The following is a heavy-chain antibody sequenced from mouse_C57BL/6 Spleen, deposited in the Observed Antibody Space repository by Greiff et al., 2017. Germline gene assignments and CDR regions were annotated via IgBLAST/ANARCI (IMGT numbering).Heavy chain of an antibody. CDR2: IYPGSGNT. CDR1: GYSFTSYY. J-gene: IGHJ4*01. D-gene: IGHD2-2*01. V-gene: IGHV1-66*01. Sequence: VQLQQSGPELVKPGASVKISCKASGYSFTSYYIHWVKQRPGQGLEWIGWIYPGSGNTKYNEKFKGKATLTADTSSSTAYMQLSSLTSEDSAVYYCASGDYGSFYAMDYWGQGTSVTVSS. CDR3: ASGDYGSFYAMDY.